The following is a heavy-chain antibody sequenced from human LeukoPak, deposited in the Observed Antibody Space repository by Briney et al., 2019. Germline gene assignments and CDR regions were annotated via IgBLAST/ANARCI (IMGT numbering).Heavy chain of an antibody. V-gene: IGHV4-59*01. J-gene: IGHJ3*02. Sequence: SETLSLTCTVSGGSISSYYWSWIRQPPGKGLEWIGYIYYSGSTNYNTSLKSRVTISVDTSKTHFSLILTSVTAADTAVYYCARNYDILDAFDIWGQGTMVTVSS. CDR1: GGSISSYY. CDR2: IYYSGST. CDR3: ARNYDILDAFDI. D-gene: IGHD3-9*01.